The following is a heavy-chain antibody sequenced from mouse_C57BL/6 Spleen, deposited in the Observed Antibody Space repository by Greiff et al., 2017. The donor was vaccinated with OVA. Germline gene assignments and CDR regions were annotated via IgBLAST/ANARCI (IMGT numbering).Heavy chain of an antibody. Sequence: VQLQESGAELARPGASVKLSCKASGYTFTSYGISWVKQRTGQGLEWIGEIYPRSGNTYYNEKFKGKATLTADKSSSTAYMELRSLTSEDSAVYFCAKGGSKKDAMDYWGQGTSVTVSS. V-gene: IGHV1-81*01. CDR2: IYPRSGNT. J-gene: IGHJ4*01. CDR1: GYTFTSYG. CDR3: AKGGSKKDAMDY. D-gene: IGHD1-1*01.